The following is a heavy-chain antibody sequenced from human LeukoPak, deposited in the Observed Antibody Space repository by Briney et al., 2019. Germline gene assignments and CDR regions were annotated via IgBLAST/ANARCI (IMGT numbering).Heavy chain of an antibody. CDR2: ISSSSTYI. Sequence: KPGRSLRLSCAASGFTFSSYGMHWVRQAPGKGLEWVSSISSSSTYIYYADSVKGRFTISRDNAKNSLYLQMNSLRAEDTAVYYCARNGVAGGNNWFDPWGQGTLVTVSS. CDR3: ARNGVAGGNNWFDP. V-gene: IGHV3-21*01. J-gene: IGHJ5*02. D-gene: IGHD6-19*01. CDR1: GFTFSSYG.